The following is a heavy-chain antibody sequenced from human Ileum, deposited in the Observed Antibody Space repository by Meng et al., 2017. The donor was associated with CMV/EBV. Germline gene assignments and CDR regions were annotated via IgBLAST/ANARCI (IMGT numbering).Heavy chain of an antibody. CDR3: ARGLFRYPAYFDL. CDR2: INHVGRT. CDR1: GGSLRGHY. D-gene: IGHD3-16*02. J-gene: IGHJ4*02. V-gene: IGHV4-34*01. Sequence: QVQLQQWGAGLLKPSETLSLTCAVYGGSLRGHYFNWIRQSPGNGLQWIAEINHVGRTNSNPSLASRVTISQDTSKNQCSLKLNSETVADSAVYYCARGLFRYPAYFDLWGQGTLVTVSS.